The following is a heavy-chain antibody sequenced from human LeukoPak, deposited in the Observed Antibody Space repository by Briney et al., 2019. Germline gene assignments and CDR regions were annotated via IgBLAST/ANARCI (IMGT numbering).Heavy chain of an antibody. V-gene: IGHV3-48*04. D-gene: IGHD3-10*01. J-gene: IGHJ4*02. Sequence: GGSLRLSCAASGFTFSSYSMNWVRQAPGKGLEWVSYISSSSSTIYYADSVKGRFTISRDNAKNSLYLQMNSLRAEDTAVYYCARESSVVRGVITDFDYWGQGTLVTVSS. CDR2: ISSSSSTI. CDR3: ARESSVVRGVITDFDY. CDR1: GFTFSSYS.